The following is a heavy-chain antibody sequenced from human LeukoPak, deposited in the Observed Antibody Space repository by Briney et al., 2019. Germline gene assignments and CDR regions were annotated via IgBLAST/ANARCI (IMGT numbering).Heavy chain of an antibody. CDR2: ISTTNTFI. V-gene: IGHV3-21*01. D-gene: IGHD2/OR15-2a*01. CDR3: ARADCSSSTCYLRSSWFDP. Sequence: AGSLRLSCAASGFSLSSYDKNWVRQAPGKGLEWVSSISTTNTFIYYTYSVKGRFTISRDNAKNSLYLQMNSLSAEDTAVYYCARADCSSSTCYLRSSWFDPWGQGTLVTVSS. J-gene: IGHJ5*02. CDR1: GFSLSSYD.